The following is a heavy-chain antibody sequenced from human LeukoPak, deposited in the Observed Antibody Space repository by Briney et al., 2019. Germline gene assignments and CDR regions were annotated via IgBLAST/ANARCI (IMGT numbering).Heavy chain of an antibody. V-gene: IGHV4-59*11. CDR1: GGSISSHY. CDR3: ARDLGSSSGVWFVP. D-gene: IGHD6-6*01. Sequence: PSETLSLTCTVSGGSISSHYWSWIRQPPGKGLEWIGYIYYSGSTNYNPSLKSRVTISVDTSKNQFSLKLSSVTAADTAVYYCARDLGSSSGVWFVPWGQGTLVTVSS. J-gene: IGHJ5*02. CDR2: IYYSGST.